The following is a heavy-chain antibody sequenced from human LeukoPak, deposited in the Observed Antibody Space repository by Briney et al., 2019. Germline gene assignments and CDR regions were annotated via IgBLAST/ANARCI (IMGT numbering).Heavy chain of an antibody. D-gene: IGHD3-10*01. CDR3: ARDPCGSGSNWFDP. J-gene: IGHJ5*02. Sequence: KPSETLSLTCTVSGGSISSSSYYWGWIRQPPGKGLEWIGSIYYSGSTYYNPSLKSRVTISVDTSKTQFSLKLSSVTAADPAVYYWARDPCGSGSNWFDPWGQGTLVTVSS. CDR1: GGSISSSSYY. CDR2: IYYSGST. V-gene: IGHV4-39*07.